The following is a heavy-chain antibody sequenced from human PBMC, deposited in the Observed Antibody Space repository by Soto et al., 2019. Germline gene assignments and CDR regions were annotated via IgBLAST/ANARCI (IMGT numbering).Heavy chain of an antibody. D-gene: IGHD3-9*01. V-gene: IGHV3-33*01. Sequence: QVQLLESGGGVVQPGRSLRLSCAASGFTFSSYGMHWVRQAPGKGLEWVAVIWYDGSNKYYADSVKGRFTISRDNSKNTLYLQMNSLRAEDTAVYYCATNELRYFDWLSYYGMDVWVQGTTVTVSS. CDR2: IWYDGSNK. CDR1: GFTFSSYG. CDR3: ATNELRYFDWLSYYGMDV. J-gene: IGHJ6*02.